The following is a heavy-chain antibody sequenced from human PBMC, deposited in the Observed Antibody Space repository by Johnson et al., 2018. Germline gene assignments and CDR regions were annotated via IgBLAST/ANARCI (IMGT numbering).Heavy chain of an antibody. Sequence: QVQLQESGPGLVKPSETLSLTCTVSGDSISSYYWSWIRQPPGKGLEWIGYIFYSGSTNYNPSLKSRVTISVDTSKNQVSLKLSSVTAADTAVYYCAHAVSLDAFDSWGQGTMVTVSS. CDR1: GDSISSYY. CDR3: AHAVSLDAFDS. J-gene: IGHJ3*02. V-gene: IGHV4-59*01. CDR2: IFYSGST.